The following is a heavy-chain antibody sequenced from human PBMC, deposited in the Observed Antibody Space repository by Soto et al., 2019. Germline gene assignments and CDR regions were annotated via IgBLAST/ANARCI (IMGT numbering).Heavy chain of an antibody. J-gene: IGHJ4*02. V-gene: IGHV3-30*18. CDR2: ISYDGSNK. CDR1: GFTFSSYS. Sequence: GGSLRLSCAASGFTFSSYSMNWVRQAPGKGLEWVAVISYDGSNKYYADSVKGRFTISRDNSKNTLYLQMNSLRAEDTAVYYCAKGGYLMGYWGQGTLVTVSS. CDR3: AKGGYLMGY. D-gene: IGHD6-13*01.